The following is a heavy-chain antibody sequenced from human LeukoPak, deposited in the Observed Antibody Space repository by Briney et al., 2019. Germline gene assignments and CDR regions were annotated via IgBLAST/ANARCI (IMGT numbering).Heavy chain of an antibody. CDR3: ARGIAAPEYYFDY. J-gene: IGHJ4*02. CDR1: GFAFSSHW. CDR2: ISSSSSYI. Sequence: GGSLRLSCAASGFAFSSHWMHWVRQAPGKGLEWVSSISSSSSYIYYADSVKGRFTISRDNAKNSLYLQMNSLRAEDTAVYYCARGIAAPEYYFDYWGQGTLVTVSS. V-gene: IGHV3-21*01. D-gene: IGHD6-13*01.